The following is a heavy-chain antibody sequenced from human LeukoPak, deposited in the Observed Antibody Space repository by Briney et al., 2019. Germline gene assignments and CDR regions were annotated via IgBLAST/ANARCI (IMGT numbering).Heavy chain of an antibody. V-gene: IGHV4-59*01. Sequence: SETLSLTCTISSGSISNYYWSWIRQPPGKGLEWIGYIYYTGITKYNPSLKSRVTISVDTSKNQFSLKLTSVTAADTAVYYCAREAGSSGSFDYWGQGTLVTVSS. J-gene: IGHJ4*02. CDR1: SGSISNYY. D-gene: IGHD6-19*01. CDR2: IYYTGIT. CDR3: AREAGSSGSFDY.